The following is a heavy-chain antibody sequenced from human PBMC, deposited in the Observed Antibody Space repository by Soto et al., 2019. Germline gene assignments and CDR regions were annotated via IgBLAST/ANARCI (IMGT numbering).Heavy chain of an antibody. CDR1: GFTFGDYA. CDR3: AKSTGGTANGLDV. V-gene: IGHV3-9*01. CDR2: ISWKSGSI. J-gene: IGHJ6*02. D-gene: IGHD2-8*02. Sequence: EVQLVESGGDLVQPGRSLRLSCAASGFTFGDYAMHWVRQAPGKGLEWVSGISWKSGSIGYADSVKGRFTISRDNAKNSLYLQMNSPRSEDTALYYCAKSTGGTANGLDVWGQGTTVTVSS.